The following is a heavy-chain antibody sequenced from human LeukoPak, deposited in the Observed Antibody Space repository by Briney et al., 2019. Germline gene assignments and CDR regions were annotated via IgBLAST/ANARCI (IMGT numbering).Heavy chain of an antibody. CDR1: GFTFSTAS. J-gene: IGHJ4*02. D-gene: IGHD6-25*01. CDR3: AKNSGYSWQYFFDY. V-gene: IGHV3-23*01. CDR2: FDTGFGT. Sequence: GGSLRLSCAASGFTFSTASLHWVRQAPGRGLEWVSAFDTGFGTYYPDSLKGRFSISRDNSKNTLFLQMNSLRAEDTAVYFCAKNSGYSWQYFFDYWGQGTLVAVSS.